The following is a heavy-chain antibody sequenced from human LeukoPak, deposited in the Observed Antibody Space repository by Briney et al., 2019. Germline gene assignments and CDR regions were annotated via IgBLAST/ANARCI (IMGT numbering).Heavy chain of an antibody. Sequence: SETLSLTCTVSGVSISSGDYYWSWIRQPPGKGLEWIGYIYYSGSTYYNPSLKSRVTISVDTSKNQFSLKLSSVTAADTAVYYCARALNFWSGWYYYMDVWGKGTTVTVSS. CDR2: IYYSGST. CDR3: ARALNFWSGWYYYMDV. D-gene: IGHD3-3*01. CDR1: GVSISSGDYY. J-gene: IGHJ6*03. V-gene: IGHV4-30-4*08.